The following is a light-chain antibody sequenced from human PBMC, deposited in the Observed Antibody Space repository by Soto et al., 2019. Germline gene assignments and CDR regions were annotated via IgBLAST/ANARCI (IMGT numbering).Light chain of an antibody. CDR2: GAF. CDR1: QSVSSS. CDR3: QQYNDWPLT. Sequence: EILLTQSPATLSLSPGERATLSCRASQSVSSSFLAWYQQKPGQAPRLLIYGAFTRATGIPARFSGTGSGTEFTLTISSLQSEDFALYYCQQYNDWPLTFGQGTKVDIK. V-gene: IGKV3-15*01. J-gene: IGKJ1*01.